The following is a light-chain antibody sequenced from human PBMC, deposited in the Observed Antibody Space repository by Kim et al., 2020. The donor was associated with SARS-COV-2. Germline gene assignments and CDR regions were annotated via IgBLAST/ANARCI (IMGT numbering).Light chain of an antibody. CDR2: DTS. V-gene: IGKV1-5*01. Sequence: SASVGDTVTITCRASQSISSWLAWYQQKPGKAPKLVIYDTSVLESGVPSRFSGSGSGTEFTLTISSLQPDDFATYYCQHYTTYSGTFGQGTKVDIK. CDR1: QSISSW. CDR3: QHYTTYSGT. J-gene: IGKJ1*01.